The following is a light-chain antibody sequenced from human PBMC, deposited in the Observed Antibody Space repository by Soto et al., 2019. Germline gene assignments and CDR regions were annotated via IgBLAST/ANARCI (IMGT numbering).Light chain of an antibody. CDR1: QSISSW. CDR2: KAS. Sequence: DIQMTQSPSTLSASVGDRVTITCRASQSISSWLVWYQQKPGTAPKLLIYKASTLQTGVPSRFSGSGSGTEFTLTISSLQPDDFATYYCQQYNDNWTFGQGTKVEIK. CDR3: QQYNDNWT. J-gene: IGKJ1*01. V-gene: IGKV1-5*03.